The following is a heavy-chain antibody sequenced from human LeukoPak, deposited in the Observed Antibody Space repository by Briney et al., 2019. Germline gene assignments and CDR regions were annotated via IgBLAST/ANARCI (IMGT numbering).Heavy chain of an antibody. V-gene: IGHV3-30*02. CDR1: GFTFSSYG. CDR2: IRYDGSNK. D-gene: IGHD5-18*01. Sequence: GGSLRLSCAASGFTFSSYGMHWVRQAPGKGLEWVAFIRYDGSNKYYADSVKGRFTISRDNSKKTLYLQMNSLRAEDTAVYYCAKGKRGYSYGFGPWGQGTLVTVSS. CDR3: AKGKRGYSYGFGP. J-gene: IGHJ5*02.